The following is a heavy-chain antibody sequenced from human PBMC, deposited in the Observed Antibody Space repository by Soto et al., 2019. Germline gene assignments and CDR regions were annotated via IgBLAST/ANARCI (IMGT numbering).Heavy chain of an antibody. CDR1: GYTLTELS. CDR2: FDPEDGET. V-gene: IGHV1-24*01. Sequence: ASVKVSCKVSGYTLTELSMHWVRQAPGKGLEWMGGFDPEDGETIYAQKFQGRVTMTEDTSTDTAYMELSSLRSEDTAVYYCATAVYYDFWSGPLDYYYGMDVWGQGTTVTVSS. D-gene: IGHD3-3*01. CDR3: ATAVYYDFWSGPLDYYYGMDV. J-gene: IGHJ6*02.